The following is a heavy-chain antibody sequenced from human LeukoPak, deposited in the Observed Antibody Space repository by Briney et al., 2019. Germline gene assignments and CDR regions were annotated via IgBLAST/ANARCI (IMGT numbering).Heavy chain of an antibody. CDR2: ISSSSSYI. CDR3: ARPGYSSGWYFVY. D-gene: IGHD6-19*01. V-gene: IGHV3-21*01. Sequence: GGSLRLSCAASGFTLSSYSMNWVRQAPGKGLEWVSSISSSSSYIYYADSVKGRFTISRDNAKNSLYLQMNSLRAEDTAVYYCARPGYSSGWYFVYWGQGTLVTVSS. J-gene: IGHJ4*02. CDR1: GFTLSSYS.